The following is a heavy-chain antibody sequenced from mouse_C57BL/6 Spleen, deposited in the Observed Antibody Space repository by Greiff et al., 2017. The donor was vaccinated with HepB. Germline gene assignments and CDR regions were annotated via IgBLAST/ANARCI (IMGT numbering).Heavy chain of an antibody. CDR1: GYTFTDYY. CDR3: ARGGYYSFDY. CDR2: INPNNGGT. Sequence: VQLQQSGPELVKPGASVKISCKASGYTFTDYYMNWVKQSHGKSLEWIGDINPNNGGTSYNQKFKGKATLTVDKSSSTAYMELRSLTSEDSAVYYCARGGYYSFDYWGQGTTLTVSS. V-gene: IGHV1-26*01. D-gene: IGHD1-1*01. J-gene: IGHJ2*01.